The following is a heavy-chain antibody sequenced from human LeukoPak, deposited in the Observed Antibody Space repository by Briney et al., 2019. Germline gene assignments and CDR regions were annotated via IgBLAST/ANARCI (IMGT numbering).Heavy chain of an antibody. CDR1: GYTFTSYG. CDR3: ARAVHGSGSYLSNWFDP. CDR2: ISAYNGNT. Sequence: ASVKVSCKASGYTFTSYGISWVRQAPGQGLEWMGWISAYNGNTNYAQKLQGRITMTTDTSTSTAYMELRSLRSDDTAVYYCARAVHGSGSYLSNWFDPWGQGTLVTVSS. J-gene: IGHJ5*02. V-gene: IGHV1-18*01. D-gene: IGHD3-10*01.